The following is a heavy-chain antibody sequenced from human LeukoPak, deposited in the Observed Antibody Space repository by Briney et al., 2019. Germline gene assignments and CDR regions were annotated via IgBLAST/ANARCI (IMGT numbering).Heavy chain of an antibody. CDR3: ARDIVAENWFDP. CDR2: IIPIFGTA. V-gene: IGHV1-69*13. D-gene: IGHD2-21*01. CDR1: GGTFSSYA. J-gene: IGHJ5*02. Sequence: ASVKVSCKASGGTFSSYAISWVRQAPGQGLEWMGGIIPIFGTANYAQKFQGRVTITADESTSTAYMELSSLRSEDTAVYYCARDIVAENWFDPWGQGTLVTVSS.